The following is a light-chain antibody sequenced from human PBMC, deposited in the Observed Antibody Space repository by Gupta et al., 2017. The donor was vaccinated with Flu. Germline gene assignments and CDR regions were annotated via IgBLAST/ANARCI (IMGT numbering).Light chain of an antibody. J-gene: IGLJ1*01. CDR3: CSYASNTHYV. V-gene: IGLV2-23*01. CDR2: EDT. Sequence: ALTQPASVSGSAGQSITISCTGTSSDVGFFHFVSWYQQDPGKAPKLLIYEDTKRPSGVSELFSGSKSGNTASLAISGLQAGDEAHYYCCSYASNTHYVFGSGTKVTVI. CDR1: SSDVGFFHF.